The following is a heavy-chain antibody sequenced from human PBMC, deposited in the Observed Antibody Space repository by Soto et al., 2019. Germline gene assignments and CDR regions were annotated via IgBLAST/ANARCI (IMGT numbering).Heavy chain of an antibody. CDR1: GFTFSSYG. V-gene: IGHV3-33*01. D-gene: IGHD6-13*01. Sequence: QVQLVESGGGVVQPGRSLRLSCAASGFTFSSYGMHWVRQAPGKGLEWVAVIWYDGSNKYYADSVKGRFTISRDNSKNTLYLQMNSLRAEDTAVYYCARSGSSSWPYFDCWGQGTLVTVSS. CDR2: IWYDGSNK. J-gene: IGHJ4*02. CDR3: ARSGSSSWPYFDC.